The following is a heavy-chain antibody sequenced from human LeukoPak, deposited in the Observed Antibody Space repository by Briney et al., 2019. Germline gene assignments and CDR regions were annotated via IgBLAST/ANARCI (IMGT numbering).Heavy chain of an antibody. J-gene: IGHJ4*02. CDR1: GGSISSSNW. CDR2: IHHSGST. Sequence: SETLSLTCAVSGGSISSSNWWSWVRQPPGKGLEWIGEIHHSGSTNYNPSLKSRVTISVDKSKNQFSLKLSSVTAADTAVYYCASLGRYYYGSGSPNSDYWGQGTLVTVSS. D-gene: IGHD3-10*01. CDR3: ASLGRYYYGSGSPNSDY. V-gene: IGHV4-4*02.